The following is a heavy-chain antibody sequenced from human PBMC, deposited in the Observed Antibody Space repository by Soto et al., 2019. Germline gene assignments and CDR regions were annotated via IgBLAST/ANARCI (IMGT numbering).Heavy chain of an antibody. V-gene: IGHV1-8*01. D-gene: IGHD5-12*01. CDR3: ARGRSGDDYYYYYGMDV. CDR1: GYTFTSYD. J-gene: IGHJ6*01. CDR2: MNPNSGNT. Sequence: QVQLVQSGAEVKKPGASVKVSCKASGYTFTSYDINWVRQATGQGLEWMGWMNPNSGNTGYAQKFQGRVTMTRNTSLSTAYMELSSLRSEDTAVYYCARGRSGDDYYYYYGMDVWGQGTTVTVSS.